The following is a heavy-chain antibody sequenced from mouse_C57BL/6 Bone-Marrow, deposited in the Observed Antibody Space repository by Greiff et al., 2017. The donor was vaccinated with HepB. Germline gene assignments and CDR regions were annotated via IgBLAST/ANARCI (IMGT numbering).Heavy chain of an antibody. V-gene: IGHV1-63*01. J-gene: IGHJ3*01. CDR3: ARRGYGKVAWFAY. D-gene: IGHD1-1*01. Sequence: QVQLQQSGAELVRPGTSVKMSCKASGYTFTNYWIGWAKQRPGHGLEWIGDIYPGGGYTNYNEKFKGKATLTADKSSSTAYMQFSSLTSEDSAIYYCARRGYGKVAWFAYWGQGTLVTVSA. CDR2: IYPGGGYT. CDR1: GYTFTNYW.